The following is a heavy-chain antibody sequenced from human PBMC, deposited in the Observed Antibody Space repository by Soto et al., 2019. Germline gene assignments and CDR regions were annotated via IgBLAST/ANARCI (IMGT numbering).Heavy chain of an antibody. Sequence: ETLSLTCTVSGGSISSYYWSWIRQPPGKGLEWIGYIYYSGSTNYNPSLKSRVTISVDTSKNQFSLKLSSVTAADTAVYYCARQSSGFDYWGQGTLVTVSS. CDR2: IYYSGST. J-gene: IGHJ4*02. D-gene: IGHD6-19*01. CDR3: ARQSSGFDY. CDR1: GGSISSYY. V-gene: IGHV4-59*08.